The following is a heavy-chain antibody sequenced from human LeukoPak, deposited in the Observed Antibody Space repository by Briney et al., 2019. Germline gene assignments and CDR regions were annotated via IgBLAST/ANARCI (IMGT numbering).Heavy chain of an antibody. D-gene: IGHD5-18*01. J-gene: IGHJ4*02. CDR2: IYYSGST. CDR3: ARDDTGVFDY. V-gene: IGHV4-59*01. CDR1: GGSIGSYY. Sequence: SETLSLTCTVSGGSIGSYYWSWIRQPPGKGLEWIGYIYYSGSTNYNPSLKSRVTISVDTSKNQFSLKLSSVTAADTAVYYCARDDTGVFDYWGQGTLVTVSS.